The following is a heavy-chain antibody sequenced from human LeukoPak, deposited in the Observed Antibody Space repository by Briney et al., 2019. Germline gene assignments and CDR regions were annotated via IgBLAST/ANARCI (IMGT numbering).Heavy chain of an antibody. V-gene: IGHV3-30*02. CDR1: GFTFSNYA. D-gene: IGHD3-9*01. Sequence: PGGSLRLSCAASGFTFSNYAMTWVRQAPGKGLEWVAFLRYTGSNKYYADSVKGRFTISRDNSKSTLYLQMNSLRADDTAVYYCVKDGHNDWLYYFDYWGQGALVTVSS. J-gene: IGHJ4*02. CDR2: LRYTGSNK. CDR3: VKDGHNDWLYYFDY.